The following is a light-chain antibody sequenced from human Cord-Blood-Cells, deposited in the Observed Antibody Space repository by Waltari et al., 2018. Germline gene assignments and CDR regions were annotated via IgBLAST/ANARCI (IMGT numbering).Light chain of an antibody. J-gene: IGLJ2*01. V-gene: IGLV3-21*03. CDR2: DDS. CDR3: QVWDSSSDHPV. Sequence: SYVLTQPPSVSVAPGKTARITCGGNNIGSKSVHWYQQKPGQAPVLVGYDDSDRPSGSPERFSGSNAGNTATLTISRVEAGDEADYYCQVWDSSSDHPVFGGGTKLTVL. CDR1: NIGSKS.